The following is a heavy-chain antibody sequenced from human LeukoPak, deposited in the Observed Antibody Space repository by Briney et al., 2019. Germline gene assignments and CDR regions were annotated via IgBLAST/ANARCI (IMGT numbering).Heavy chain of an antibody. J-gene: IGHJ5*02. V-gene: IGHV4-4*07. D-gene: IGHD3-22*01. CDR3: ARAWDSSGYLNWFDP. Sequence: PSETLSLTCTVSGGSISSYYWSWIRQPAGKGLEWMGRMSNSGSTNYNPSLKSRVTISVDTSKSQFSLKLSSVTAADTAVYYCARAWDSSGYLNWFDPWGQGTLVTVSS. CDR2: MSNSGST. CDR1: GGSISSYY.